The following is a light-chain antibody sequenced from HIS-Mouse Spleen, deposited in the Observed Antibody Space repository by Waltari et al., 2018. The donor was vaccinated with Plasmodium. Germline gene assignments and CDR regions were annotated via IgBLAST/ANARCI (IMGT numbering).Light chain of an antibody. CDR3: YSTDSSGNHRV. V-gene: IGLV3-10*01. J-gene: IGLJ3*02. CDR2: GDS. CDR1: ALPKKY. Sequence: SYELTQPPSVSVSPGQTARITCSGDALPKKYAYWYQQQSGQAPVLVIYGDSKRPSGIPGRFSGSSSGTMATLTISGAQVEDEADYYCYSTDSSGNHRVFGGGTKLTVL.